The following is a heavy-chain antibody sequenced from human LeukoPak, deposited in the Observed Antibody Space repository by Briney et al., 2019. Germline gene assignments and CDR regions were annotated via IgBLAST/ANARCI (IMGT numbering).Heavy chain of an antibody. Sequence: SGPTLVKPTQTLTLTCTFSGFSLSTSGVGVGWIRQPPGKALEWLALIYWDDDKRYSPSLKSRLTITKDISKNQVVLTMTNMDPVDTATYYCAHSGIAVAGTDYFDYWGQGTLVTVSS. J-gene: IGHJ4*02. CDR2: IYWDDDK. V-gene: IGHV2-5*02. CDR1: GFSLSTSGVG. D-gene: IGHD6-19*01. CDR3: AHSGIAVAGTDYFDY.